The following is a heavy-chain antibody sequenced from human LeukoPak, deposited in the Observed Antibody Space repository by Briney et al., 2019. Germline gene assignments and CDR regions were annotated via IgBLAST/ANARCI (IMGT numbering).Heavy chain of an antibody. V-gene: IGHV5-51*01. CDR1: GYSFSSYW. J-gene: IGHJ4*02. CDR3: ARPGRATVTRLDY. D-gene: IGHD4-17*01. Sequence: GESLKISCQGSGYSFSSYWIDWVRQLPGKGLEWMGIIYPGDSETRYSPSFQGQVTISADKSISTAFLQWSSLKASDTAMYYCARPGRATVTRLDYWGQGTLVTVTS. CDR2: IYPGDSET.